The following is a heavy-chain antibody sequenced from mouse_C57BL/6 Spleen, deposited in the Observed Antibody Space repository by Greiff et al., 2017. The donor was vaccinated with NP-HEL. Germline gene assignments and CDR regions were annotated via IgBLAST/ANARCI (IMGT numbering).Heavy chain of an antibody. CDR3: TRRYSNYDAMDY. CDR2: ISSGGDYI. D-gene: IGHD2-5*01. J-gene: IGHJ4*01. CDR1: GFTFSSYA. Sequence: DVMLVESGEGLVKPGGSLKLSCAASGFTFSSYAMSWVRQTPEKRLEWVAYISSGGDYIYYADTVKGRFTISRDNARNTLYLQMSSLKSEDTAMYYCTRRYSNYDAMDYWGQGTSVTVSS. V-gene: IGHV5-9-1*02.